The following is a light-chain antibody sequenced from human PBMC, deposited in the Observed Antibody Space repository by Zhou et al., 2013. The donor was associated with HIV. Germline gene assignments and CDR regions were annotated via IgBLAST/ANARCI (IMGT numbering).Light chain of an antibody. CDR3: QQSYGVPRT. CDR1: QSVTTY. Sequence: DFQMTQSPSSLSASVGDRVTITCRASQSVTTYLNWYQVKPGEAPHLLIYSASSLHSGVPSRFSGSGSGTDFTLTIRRLQPGDFATYYCQQSYGVPRTFGQGS. V-gene: IGKV1-39*01. J-gene: IGKJ1*01. CDR2: SAS.